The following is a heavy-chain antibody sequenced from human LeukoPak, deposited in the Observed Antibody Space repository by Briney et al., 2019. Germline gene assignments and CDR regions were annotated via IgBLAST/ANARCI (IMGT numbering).Heavy chain of an antibody. D-gene: IGHD2-15*01. CDR1: GYTFSDHP. CDR3: ARELVPALNYYFDY. Sequence: ASVKVSCRASGYTFSDHPIHWVRQAPGQGLEWMGWINPDTGGTQYSQKFQGRVTMTTDTSISTAYMELSRLRSDDTAVYYCARELVPALNYYFDYWGQGTLVTVSS. V-gene: IGHV1-2*02. CDR2: INPDTGGT. J-gene: IGHJ4*02.